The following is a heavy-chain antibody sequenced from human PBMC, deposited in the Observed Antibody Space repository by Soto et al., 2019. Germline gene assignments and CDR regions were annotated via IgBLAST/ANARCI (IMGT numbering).Heavy chain of an antibody. J-gene: IGHJ4*02. V-gene: IGHV3-23*01. D-gene: IGHD3-22*01. Sequence: GSLRLSCAASGFTFSSFAMSWVRQAPGKGLEWVSAMSGSGDSTYYADSVKGRFTISRDSSKKTLFLQMNSLRAEDTAVYYCAKDPTSMIVVGNFDYWGQGTLVTVSS. CDR2: MSGSGDST. CDR3: AKDPTSMIVVGNFDY. CDR1: GFTFSSFA.